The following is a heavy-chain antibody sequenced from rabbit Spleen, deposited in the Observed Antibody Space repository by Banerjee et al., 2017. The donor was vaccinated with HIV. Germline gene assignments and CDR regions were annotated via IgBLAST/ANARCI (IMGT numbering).Heavy chain of an antibody. Sequence: QSLEESGGDLVKPEGSLTLTCTASGFSFSDSYYICWVRQAPGKGLEWIACIDSGSSGFTYFATWAKGRFTISKTSSTTVTLQMTSLTATDTATYFCARDSGTSFSSYGMDLWGPGTLVTVS. CDR2: IDSGSSGFT. CDR1: GFSFSDSYY. J-gene: IGHJ6*01. V-gene: IGHV1S40*01. D-gene: IGHD8-1*01. CDR3: ARDSGTSFSSYGMDL.